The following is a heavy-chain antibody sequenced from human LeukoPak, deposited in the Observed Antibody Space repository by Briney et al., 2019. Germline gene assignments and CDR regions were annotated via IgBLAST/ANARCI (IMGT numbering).Heavy chain of an antibody. CDR1: GYTFTNHA. CDR2: LNPNSGST. D-gene: IGHD3-22*01. CDR3: VSSVTMIVVGAYAFDI. V-gene: IGHV1-8*03. Sequence: GASVKVSCKASGYTFTNHAMNWVRQAPGQGLEWMGWLNPNSGSTGYAQKFQGRVTITRNTSINTAYMELSRLRSDDTAVYYRVSSVTMIVVGAYAFDIWGQGTMVTVSS. J-gene: IGHJ3*02.